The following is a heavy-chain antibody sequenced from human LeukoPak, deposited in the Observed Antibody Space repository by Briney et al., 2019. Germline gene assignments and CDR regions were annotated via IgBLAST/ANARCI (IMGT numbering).Heavy chain of an antibody. V-gene: IGHV3-74*01. CDR2: INSDGSTT. CDR1: GFTFSRYW. Sequence: GGSLRLSCAASGFTFSRYWMHWVRQSPGKGLVWVSRINSDGSTTTYADSVRGRFTISRDNAKNTLYLQMNSLRAEDTAVYYCARVYYDILTGYYYDYWGQGTLVTVSS. D-gene: IGHD3-9*01. J-gene: IGHJ4*02. CDR3: ARVYYDILTGYYYDY.